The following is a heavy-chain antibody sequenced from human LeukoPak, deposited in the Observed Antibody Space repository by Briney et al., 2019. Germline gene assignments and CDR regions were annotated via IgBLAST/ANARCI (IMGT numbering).Heavy chain of an antibody. CDR2: ISGSGGST. CDR3: AKDPYRRITMIVVVDY. J-gene: IGHJ4*02. CDR1: GFTFSSYA. D-gene: IGHD3-22*01. Sequence: PGGSLRLSCAASGFTFSSYAMSWVRRAPGKGLEWVSAISGSGGSTYYADSVKGRFTISRDNSKNTLYLQMNSLRAEDTAVYYCAKDPYRRITMIVVVDYWGQGTLVTVSS. V-gene: IGHV3-23*01.